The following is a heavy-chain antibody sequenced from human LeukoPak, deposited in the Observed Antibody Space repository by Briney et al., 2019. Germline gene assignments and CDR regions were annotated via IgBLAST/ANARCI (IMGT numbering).Heavy chain of an antibody. CDR1: GYTFTSYG. Sequence: GAPVKVSCKASGYTFTSYGISWVRQAPGQGLEWMGWISAYNGNTNYAQKLQGRVTMTTDTSTSTAYMELRSLRSDDTAVYYCARDFSVTMIVVVISEALDYWGQGTLVTVSS. CDR2: ISAYNGNT. V-gene: IGHV1-18*01. D-gene: IGHD3-22*01. CDR3: ARDFSVTMIVVVISEALDY. J-gene: IGHJ4*02.